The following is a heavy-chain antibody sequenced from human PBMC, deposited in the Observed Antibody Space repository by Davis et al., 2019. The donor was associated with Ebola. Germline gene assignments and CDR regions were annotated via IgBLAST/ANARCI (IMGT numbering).Heavy chain of an antibody. J-gene: IGHJ3*02. CDR1: GGSFSGYY. CDR3: ARGRSKGLVAYRRAFDI. CDR2: INHSGST. V-gene: IGHV4-34*01. Sequence: MPSETLSLTCAVYGGSFSGYYGSWIRQPPAKGLERNGEINHSGSTNYNPSLKSRVTISVDTSKNQFPLKLSSVTAADTAVYYCARGRSKGLVAYRRAFDIWGQGTMVTVSS. D-gene: IGHD2-8*02.